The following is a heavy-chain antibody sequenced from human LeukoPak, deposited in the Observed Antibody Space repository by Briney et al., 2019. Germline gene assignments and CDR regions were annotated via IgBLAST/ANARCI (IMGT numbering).Heavy chain of an antibody. CDR1: GGSINSNNYY. CDR3: ARGIDRSGSYYISRFGHYYFGMDV. Sequence: SETLSLTCTVSGGSINSNNYYWGWIRQPPGKGLEWIGSIYSSGSAYYNPSLKSRVTISVDTSKNQFSLKLSSVTAADTAVYYCARGIDRSGSYYISRFGHYYFGMDVWGQGTTVTVSS. CDR2: IYSSGSA. D-gene: IGHD3-10*01. J-gene: IGHJ6*02. V-gene: IGHV4-39*07.